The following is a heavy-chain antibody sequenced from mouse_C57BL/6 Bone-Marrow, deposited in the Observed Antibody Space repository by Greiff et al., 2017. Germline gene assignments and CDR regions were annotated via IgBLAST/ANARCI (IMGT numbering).Heavy chain of an antibody. CDR2: LDPSDSYT. Sequence: QVQLQQPGAELVKPGASVKLSCKASGYTFTSYWMQWVKQRPGQGLEWIGELDPSDSYTNYNQKFKGKATLTVDTSSSTAYMQLSSLTSEDSAVYYCARPGNYGGAMDYWGQGTSVTVSS. D-gene: IGHD2-1*01. J-gene: IGHJ4*01. CDR1: GYTFTSYW. CDR3: ARPGNYGGAMDY. V-gene: IGHV1-50*01.